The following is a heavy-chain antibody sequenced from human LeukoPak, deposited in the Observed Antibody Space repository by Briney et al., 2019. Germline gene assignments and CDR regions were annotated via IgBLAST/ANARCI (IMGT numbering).Heavy chain of an antibody. CDR2: LYIGGNT. CDR1: GLTVNNNY. J-gene: IGHJ4*02. Sequence: GGSLRLSCAASGLTVNNNYMNWVRQAPGKGLEWVSALYIGGNTYYADSVRGRFTISRDNSKNTLYLQMNSLRAEDTAVYYCAGSGWYDGVDYWGQGTLVTVSS. CDR3: AGSGWYDGVDY. V-gene: IGHV3-53*01. D-gene: IGHD6-19*01.